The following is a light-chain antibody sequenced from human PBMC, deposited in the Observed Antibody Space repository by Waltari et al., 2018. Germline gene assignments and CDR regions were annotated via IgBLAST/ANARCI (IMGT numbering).Light chain of an antibody. CDR2: GAS. CDR1: QSVSSN. J-gene: IGKJ4*01. V-gene: IGKV3-15*01. CDR3: QQYNNWPLT. Sequence: EIVMTQSPSTLSLSPRERATLPCRASQSVSSNLAWYQQKRGQAPTLLIYGASTRATGIPARFSGSGSGTEFTLTISSMQSEDFAVYYCQQYNNWPLTVGGGTKVEIK.